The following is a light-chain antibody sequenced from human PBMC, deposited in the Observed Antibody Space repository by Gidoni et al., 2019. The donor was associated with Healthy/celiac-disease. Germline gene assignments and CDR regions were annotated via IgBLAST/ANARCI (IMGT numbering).Light chain of an antibody. CDR3: SSYAGSNNLV. CDR2: EVS. J-gene: IGLJ2*01. CDR1: SSVVDGYNY. Sequence: QSALTPPPSASGSPGQSVTISCTGTSSVVDGYNYVSWYQQHPGKAPKLMIYEVSKRPSGVPDRFSGSKSGNTAYLTVSGLQAEDEADYYCSSYAGSNNLVFGGGTKLTVL. V-gene: IGLV2-8*01.